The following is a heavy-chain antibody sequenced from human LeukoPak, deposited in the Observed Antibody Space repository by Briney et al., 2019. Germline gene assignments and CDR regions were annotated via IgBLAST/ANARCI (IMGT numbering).Heavy chain of an antibody. J-gene: IGHJ4*02. Sequence: ASVKVSCKASGYTFTGYYMHWVRQAPGQGLEWMGWINPNSGGTNYAQKFQGRVTMTRDTSISTAYMELSRLRSDDTAVYYCARDAYDSSGYYIDYWGQGTLVTDSS. CDR3: ARDAYDSSGYYIDY. V-gene: IGHV1-2*02. CDR2: INPNSGGT. D-gene: IGHD3-22*01. CDR1: GYTFTGYY.